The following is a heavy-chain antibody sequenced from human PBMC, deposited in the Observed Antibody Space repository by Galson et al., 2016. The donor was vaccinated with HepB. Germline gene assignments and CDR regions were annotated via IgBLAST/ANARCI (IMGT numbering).Heavy chain of an antibody. CDR3: AGLYEDIAM. J-gene: IGHJ4*02. CDR2: INTDGSST. Sequence: SLRLSCAASGFNFRNYWMHWVRQAPGKGLVWVSRINTDGSSTSYADSVKGRITISRDNAKNTLYLQMNSLRAEDTAVYYCAGLYEDIAMWGQGTLVTVSS. CDR1: GFNFRNYW. V-gene: IGHV3-74*01. D-gene: IGHD5-12*01.